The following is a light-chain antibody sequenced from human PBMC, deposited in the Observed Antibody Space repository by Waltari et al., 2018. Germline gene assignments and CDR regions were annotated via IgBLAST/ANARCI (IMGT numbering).Light chain of an antibody. Sequence: QSALTQPPSASGSPGQSVTISCTGTSSDVGGYNYVSWYQHHPGKAPKLMLTDVSKRPAGVPYRFSGSKSGNTASLTISGLQADDEADYYCLSYAGNDGYFFGTGTRVTVL. CDR2: DVS. V-gene: IGLV2-8*01. CDR1: SSDVGGYNY. CDR3: LSYAGNDGYF. J-gene: IGLJ1*01.